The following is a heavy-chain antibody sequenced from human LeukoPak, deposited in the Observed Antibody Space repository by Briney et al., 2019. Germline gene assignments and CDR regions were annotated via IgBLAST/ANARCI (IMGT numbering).Heavy chain of an antibody. V-gene: IGHV3-23*01. CDR3: AKGGLRYFDWLFFFDY. J-gene: IGHJ4*02. D-gene: IGHD3-9*01. Sequence: GGSLRLSCAASGFTFSSYGMHWVRQAPGKGLEWVSAISGSGGSTYYADSVKGRFTISRDNSKNTLYLQMNSLRAEDTAVYYCAKGGLRYFDWLFFFDYWGQGTLVTVSS. CDR1: GFTFSSYG. CDR2: ISGSGGST.